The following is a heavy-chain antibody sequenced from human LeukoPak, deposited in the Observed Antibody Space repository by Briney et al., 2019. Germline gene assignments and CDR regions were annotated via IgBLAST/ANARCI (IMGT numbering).Heavy chain of an antibody. CDR1: GFTFSSYG. J-gene: IGHJ4*02. Sequence: GGSLRLSCAASGFTFSSYGMHWVRQAPGKGLEWVAFIRYDGSNKYYADSVKGRFTISRDNSKNTLYLQMNSLRAEDTAVYYCASHYGSGSYYNVPGDYWGQGTLVTVSS. D-gene: IGHD3-10*01. V-gene: IGHV3-30*02. CDR2: IRYDGSNK. CDR3: ASHYGSGSYYNVPGDY.